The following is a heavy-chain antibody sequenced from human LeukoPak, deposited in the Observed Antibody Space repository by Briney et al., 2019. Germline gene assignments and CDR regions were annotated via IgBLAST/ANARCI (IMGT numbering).Heavy chain of an antibody. D-gene: IGHD2-2*02. Sequence: GGSLRLSCAAPGFTFSSYGMHWVRQAPGKGLEWVAVIWYDGSNKYYADSVKGRFTISRDNSKNTLYLQTNSLRAEDTAVYYCAKDRGYCSSTSCYSFDYWGQGTLVTVSS. CDR1: GFTFSSYG. V-gene: IGHV3-33*06. J-gene: IGHJ4*02. CDR3: AKDRGYCSSTSCYSFDY. CDR2: IWYDGSNK.